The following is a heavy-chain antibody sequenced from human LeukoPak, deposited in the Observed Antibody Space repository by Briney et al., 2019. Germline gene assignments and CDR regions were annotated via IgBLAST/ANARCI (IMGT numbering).Heavy chain of an antibody. V-gene: IGHV3-33*01. CDR3: ARGGDSSSKQLDY. Sequence: GGSLRLSCAASGFTFSSYGMNWVRQAPGKGLEWVAVTRYDGNNKYFADSVKGRFTISRDNSKNTLYLQMNSLRAEDTAVYYCARGGDSSSKQLDYWGQGTLVTVSS. CDR1: GFTFSSYG. D-gene: IGHD6-6*01. J-gene: IGHJ4*02. CDR2: TRYDGNNK.